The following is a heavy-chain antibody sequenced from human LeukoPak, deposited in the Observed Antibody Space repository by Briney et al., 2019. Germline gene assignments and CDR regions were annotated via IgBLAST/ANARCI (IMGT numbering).Heavy chain of an antibody. CDR3: ARSPDSDRLDY. V-gene: IGHV3-21*01. CDR1: GFTFSSSW. J-gene: IGHJ4*02. Sequence: PGGSLRLSCAASGFTFSSSWMHWVRQAPGKGLEWVSSISSSSSYIYYADSVKGRFTISRDNAKNSLYLQMNSLRAEDTAVYYCARSPDSDRLDYWGQGTLVTVSS. CDR2: ISSSSSYI. D-gene: IGHD3-22*01.